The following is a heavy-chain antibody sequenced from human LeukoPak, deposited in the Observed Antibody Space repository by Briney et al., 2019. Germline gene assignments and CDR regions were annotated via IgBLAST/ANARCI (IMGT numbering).Heavy chain of an antibody. J-gene: IGHJ4*02. CDR3: ARDAKCRY. D-gene: IGHD2-15*01. V-gene: IGHV3-48*03. Sequence: GGSLRLSCAAYGFTFNSYEMNWVRQTPGKGLEWVSYISSSGSTIYYADSVKGRFTISSDNAKNSLYLQMNSLRAEDTAVYYCARDAKCRYWGQGTLVTVSS. CDR1: GFTFNSYE. CDR2: ISSSGSTI.